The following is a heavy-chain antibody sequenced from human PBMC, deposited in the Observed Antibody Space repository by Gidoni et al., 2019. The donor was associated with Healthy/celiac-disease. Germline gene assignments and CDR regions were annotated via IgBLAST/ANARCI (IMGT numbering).Heavy chain of an antibody. CDR3: ARSGITMVRGVPQYFQH. V-gene: IGHV4-39*01. J-gene: IGHJ1*01. Sequence: QLQLQESGPGLVKPSETLSLTCTVSGGSISSRSYYWGWIRRPPGKGLEWIGSIYYSGSTYYNPSLKSRVTISVDTSKNQFSLKLSSVTAADTAVYYCARSGITMVRGVPQYFQHWGQGTLVTVSS. CDR2: IYYSGST. D-gene: IGHD3-10*01. CDR1: GGSISSRSYY.